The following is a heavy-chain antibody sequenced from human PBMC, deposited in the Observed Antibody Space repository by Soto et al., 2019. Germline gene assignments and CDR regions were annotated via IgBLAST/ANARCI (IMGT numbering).Heavy chain of an antibody. V-gene: IGHV4-34*01. CDR1: GGSCSGYY. Sequence: SETLSLTCAVYGGSCSGYYWSWIRQPPGKGLEWIGEINHSGSTNYNPSLKSRVTISVDTSKNQFFLKLSSVTAADTAVYYCARGLPNYSSSWYLTGWFDPWGQGTLVTVSS. CDR3: ARGLPNYSSSWYLTGWFDP. D-gene: IGHD6-13*01. J-gene: IGHJ5*02. CDR2: INHSGST.